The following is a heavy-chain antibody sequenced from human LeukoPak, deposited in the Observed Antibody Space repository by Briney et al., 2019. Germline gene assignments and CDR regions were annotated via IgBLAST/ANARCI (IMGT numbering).Heavy chain of an antibody. D-gene: IGHD3-22*01. CDR2: FDPEDGET. J-gene: IGHJ4*02. V-gene: IGHV1-24*01. Sequence: ASVKDSCKVSGYTLTELSMHWVRQAPGKGLEWMGGFDPEDGETIYAQKFQGRVTMTEDTSTDTAYMELSSLRSEDTAVYYCATPPYYYDSSGYYFYWGQGTLVTVSS. CDR3: ATPPYYYDSSGYYFY. CDR1: GYTLTELS.